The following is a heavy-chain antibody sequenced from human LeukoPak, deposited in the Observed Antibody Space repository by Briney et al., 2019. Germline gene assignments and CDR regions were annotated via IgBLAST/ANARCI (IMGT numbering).Heavy chain of an antibody. J-gene: IGHJ6*03. CDR2: IKSKTDGGTT. CDR3: TTHFAGYSLPYYYYYMDV. V-gene: IGHV3-15*01. D-gene: IGHD3-9*01. Sequence: PGGSLRLSCAASGFTFSNAWMSWVRQAPGKGLEWVGRIKSKTDGGTTDYAAPVKGRFTISRDDSKNTLYLQMNSLKTEDTAVYYCTTHFAGYSLPYYYYYMDVWGKGTTVTVSS. CDR1: GFTFSNAW.